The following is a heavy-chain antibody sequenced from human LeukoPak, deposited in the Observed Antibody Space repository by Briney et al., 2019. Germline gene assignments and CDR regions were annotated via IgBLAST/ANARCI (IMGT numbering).Heavy chain of an antibody. CDR3: ATYKRISGWYVHDY. CDR1: GVSISSYY. CDR2: MHDSGTA. J-gene: IGHJ4*02. V-gene: IGHV4-59*01. Sequence: NPSETLSLTCSVSGVSISSYYWSWLRQPPGMGLEWIGVMHDSGTAFYNPSLKSRVTMSVDTSKMQLSLHLSSVTAADTVIYYCATYKRISGWYVHDYWGQGTLVTVSS. D-gene: IGHD6-19*01.